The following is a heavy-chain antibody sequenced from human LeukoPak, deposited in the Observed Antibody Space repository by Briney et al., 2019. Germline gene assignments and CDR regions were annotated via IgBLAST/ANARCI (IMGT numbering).Heavy chain of an antibody. CDR1: GASVSSGSNY. CDR2: IYYSGST. J-gene: IGHJ4*02. Sequence: PSETLSLTGTVSGASVSSGSNYWSWIRQPPVNGLEWIGYIYYSGSTNYNPSLKSRVTISVDTSKNQFSLKLSSVTAADTAVYYCARGARGYSYGWGQGTLVTVSS. CDR3: ARGARGYSYG. D-gene: IGHD5-18*01. V-gene: IGHV4-61*01.